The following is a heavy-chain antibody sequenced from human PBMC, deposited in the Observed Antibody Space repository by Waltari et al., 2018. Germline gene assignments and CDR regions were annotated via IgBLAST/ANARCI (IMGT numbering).Heavy chain of an antibody. J-gene: IGHJ5*02. V-gene: IGHV3-23*01. Sequence: VQLLESGGGLVQPGGSLRLSCAASGFTFSIYAMSWVRQAPGKVLGWVSTSGGSGGSTYYADSVKGRFTISRDNSNNTLFLQMNSLTAEDTAVYYCAKPYDFWSGYYPPDHWGQGTLVTVSS. CDR3: AKPYDFWSGYYPPDH. D-gene: IGHD3-3*01. CDR1: GFTFSIYA. CDR2: SGGSGGST.